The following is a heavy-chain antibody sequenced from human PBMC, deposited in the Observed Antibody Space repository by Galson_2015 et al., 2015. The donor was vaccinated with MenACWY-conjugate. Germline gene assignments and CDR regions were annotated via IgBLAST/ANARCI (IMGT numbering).Heavy chain of an antibody. J-gene: IGHJ6*02. D-gene: IGHD1-26*01. CDR3: ARGRGSYYYGMDV. CDR1: GYTFNTYH. CDR2: INPYGGST. Sequence: SVKVSCKASGYTFNTYHMHWVRQAPGQGLEWVGIINPYGGSTTYAQKFQGRVTMTRDTSTSTVYMELSSLRSEDTAVYYCARGRGSYYYGMDVWGQGTTVTVSS. V-gene: IGHV1-46*02.